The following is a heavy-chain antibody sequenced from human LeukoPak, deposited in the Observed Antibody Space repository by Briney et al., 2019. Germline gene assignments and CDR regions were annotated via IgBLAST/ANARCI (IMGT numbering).Heavy chain of an antibody. CDR1: GFSVSSYA. CDR2: ISGSGGST. CDR3: AKDKAYSIYYYGMDV. D-gene: IGHD2-21*01. J-gene: IGHJ6*02. Sequence: PGGSLRLSCAASGFSVSSYAMSWARQAPGKGLEWVSAISGSGGSTYCADSVKGRFTISRDNSKNTLYLQMNSLRAEDTAVYSCAKDKAYSIYYYGMDVWGQGTTVTVSS. V-gene: IGHV3-23*01.